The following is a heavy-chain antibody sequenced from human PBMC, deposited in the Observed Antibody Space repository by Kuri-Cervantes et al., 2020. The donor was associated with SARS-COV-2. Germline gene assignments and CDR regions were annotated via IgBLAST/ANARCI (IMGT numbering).Heavy chain of an antibody. J-gene: IGHJ3*02. CDR1: GGSISGYY. D-gene: IGHD3-10*01. Sequence: GSLRLSCTASGGSISGYYWSWIRQPPGKGLEWIGYIYYSGSTNYNPSLKSRVTISVDTSKNQFSLKLSSVTAADTAVYYCARSSRKGYAFDIWGQGTMVTVSS. V-gene: IGHV4-59*08. CDR3: ARSSRKGYAFDI. CDR2: IYYSGST.